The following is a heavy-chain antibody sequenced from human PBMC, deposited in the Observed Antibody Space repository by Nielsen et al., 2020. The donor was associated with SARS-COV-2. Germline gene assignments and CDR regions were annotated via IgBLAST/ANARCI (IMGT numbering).Heavy chain of an antibody. Sequence: GGSLRLSCAASGFIFGAYGMHWVRHAPGKGLEWVAAIWYDGGKKYYAYSVKGRFTISRDNSNNMLYLQMNSLRADDTAVYYCARGGSYDFWGGADYWGQGTLVTVSS. J-gene: IGHJ4*02. CDR3: ARGGSYDFWGGADY. D-gene: IGHD3-3*01. V-gene: IGHV3-33*01. CDR1: GFIFGAYG. CDR2: IWYDGGKK.